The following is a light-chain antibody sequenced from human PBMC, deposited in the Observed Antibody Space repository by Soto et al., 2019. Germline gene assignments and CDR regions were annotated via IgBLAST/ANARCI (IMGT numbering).Light chain of an antibody. V-gene: IGLV2-8*01. CDR2: EVN. J-gene: IGLJ1*01. CDR1: SSDVGGYKY. CDR3: SSYAGINNLGV. Sequence: QSALTQPPSASGSPGQSVTISCTGTSSDVGGYKYVSWYQQHPGKAPKLMIFEVNNRPSGVSDRFSGSKSGNTASLTVSGLQAEDEADYYCSSYAGINNLGVFGTGTKVTVL.